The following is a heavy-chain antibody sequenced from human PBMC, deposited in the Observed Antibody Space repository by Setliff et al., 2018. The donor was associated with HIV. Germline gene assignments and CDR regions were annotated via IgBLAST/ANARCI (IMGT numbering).Heavy chain of an antibody. CDR3: ARARRDSYDRGRRNHYYIDV. V-gene: IGHV1-24*01. CDR2: FDPEAGET. CDR1: GYTFTDYY. J-gene: IGHJ6*03. D-gene: IGHD3-22*01. Sequence: ASVKVSCKASGYTFTDYYIHWVRQAPGKGLEWMGGFDPEAGETIYARKFQGRVTMTRDTSISTAYMELNNLKFEDTAVYYCARARRDSYDRGRRNHYYIDVWGKGTTVTVSS.